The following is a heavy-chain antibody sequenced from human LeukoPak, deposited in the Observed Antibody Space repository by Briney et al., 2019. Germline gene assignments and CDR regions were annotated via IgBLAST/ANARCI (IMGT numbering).Heavy chain of an antibody. CDR2: IKQDGSVK. CDR3: ARGHYGSGSGGY. CDR1: GFTFSSFA. D-gene: IGHD3-10*01. Sequence: PGRSLRLSCAASGFTFSSFAMHWVRQAPGKGLEWVANIKQDGSVKYYADSVKGRFTISRDNAKNSLYLQMNSLRAGDTAVYYCARGHYGSGSGGYWGQGTLVTVSS. J-gene: IGHJ4*02. V-gene: IGHV3-7*01.